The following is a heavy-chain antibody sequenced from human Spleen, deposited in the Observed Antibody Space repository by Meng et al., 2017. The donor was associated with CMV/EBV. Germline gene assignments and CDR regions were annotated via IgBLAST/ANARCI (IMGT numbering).Heavy chain of an antibody. CDR3: VKAIESGGALDYNFFAMDV. D-gene: IGHD2-15*01. CDR1: GFTFSTYS. J-gene: IGHJ6*02. Sequence: GESLKISCVASGFTFSTYSMNWVRQAPGKGLEWVSTISSSSSHTYYAESLKGRFTISRDDAKNSLYLQMNGLGAEDTAVYYCVKAIESGGALDYNFFAMDVWGQGTAVTVSS. V-gene: IGHV3-21*06. CDR2: ISSSSSHT.